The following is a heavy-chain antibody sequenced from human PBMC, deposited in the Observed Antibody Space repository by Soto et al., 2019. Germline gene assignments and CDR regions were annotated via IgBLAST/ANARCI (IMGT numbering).Heavy chain of an antibody. CDR3: ARSLEWLASFDY. CDR2: MNPNSGNT. V-gene: IGHV1-8*01. CDR1: GYTFTSYD. D-gene: IGHD6-19*01. Sequence: QVQLVQSGAEVKKPGASVKVSCKASGYTFTSYDITWVRQATGQGLEWMGWMNPNSGNTGYAQKFQGRVTMARNTPISTAYMELSSLRSEDTAVYYCARSLEWLASFDYWGQGTLVTVSS. J-gene: IGHJ4*02.